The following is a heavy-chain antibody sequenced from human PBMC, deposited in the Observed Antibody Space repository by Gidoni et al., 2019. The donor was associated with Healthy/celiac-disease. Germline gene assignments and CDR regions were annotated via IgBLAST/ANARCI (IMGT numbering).Heavy chain of an antibody. J-gene: IGHJ4*02. CDR2: INWNGGST. V-gene: IGHV3-20*04. CDR1: GFTSADYG. Sequence: EVQLVESGGGVVRPGGSLRLSCAASGFTSADYGLGWARQAPGKGLEWVSGINWNGGSTGYADSVKGRFTISRDNAKNSLYLQMNSLRAEDTALYYCARDVGPIVVVTALDYWGQGTLVTVSS. CDR3: ARDVGPIVVVTALDY. D-gene: IGHD2-21*02.